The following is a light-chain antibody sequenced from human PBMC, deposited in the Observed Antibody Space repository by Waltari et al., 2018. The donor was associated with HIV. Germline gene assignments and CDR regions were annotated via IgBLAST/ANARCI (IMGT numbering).Light chain of an antibody. CDR3: AAWGDNLSGPVL. V-gene: IGLV1-47*01. CDR1: SSN. Sequence: QSVLTQPPSASGTPGQRVTISCSGSSSNVHGDRKFPGTAPKLLIYRNNQRPSGVPDRFSGSKSGTSASLAISGLRSEDEADYYCAAWGDNLSGPVLFGGGTKVTVL. J-gene: IGLJ2*01. CDR2: RNN.